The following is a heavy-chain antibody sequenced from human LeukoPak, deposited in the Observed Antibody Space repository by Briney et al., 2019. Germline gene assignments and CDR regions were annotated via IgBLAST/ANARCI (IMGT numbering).Heavy chain of an antibody. Sequence: GGSLRLSCAASGFTFSSYAMSWVRQAPGKGLEWVSAISGSGGNTYYADSVKGRLTSSRDNSKNTLYLQMNSLRAEDTAVYYWAKVSSMVRGVRGAFDIWGQGTMVTVSS. CDR3: AKVSSMVRGVRGAFDI. D-gene: IGHD3-10*01. CDR1: GFTFSSYA. V-gene: IGHV3-23*01. J-gene: IGHJ3*02. CDR2: ISGSGGNT.